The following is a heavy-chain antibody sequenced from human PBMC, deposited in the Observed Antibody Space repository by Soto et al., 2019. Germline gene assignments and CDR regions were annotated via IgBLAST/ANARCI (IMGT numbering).Heavy chain of an antibody. V-gene: IGHV2-5*02. CDR2: VYWDDDK. D-gene: IGHD4-4*01. CDR3: AQRLQRNDYNYFDAFYI. CDR1: GFSLTDSGVG. Sequence: QITLKESGPTLVKPTQTLTLTCTLSGFSLTDSGVGVGWMRQPPGKALEWLALVYWDDDKRYSPSLKNRLTITKDTSKNLVVLTMTNMDPVDTATYYCAQRLQRNDYNYFDAFYIWGQGTLVTVSA. J-gene: IGHJ3*02.